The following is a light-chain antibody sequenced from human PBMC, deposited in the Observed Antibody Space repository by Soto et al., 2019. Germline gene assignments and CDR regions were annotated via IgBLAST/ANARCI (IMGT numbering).Light chain of an antibody. J-gene: IGLJ2*01. CDR2: EVN. V-gene: IGLV2-8*01. CDR1: SSDVGAYDY. CDR3: SSYTSRNTRV. Sequence: QSALTQPPSASGSPGQSVTISCTGTSSDVGAYDYVCWYQQHPGKAPKLMIYEVNKRPSGVPDRFSGSKSGNTASLTVSGLQAGDEADYYCSSYTSRNTRVFGGGTKLTVL.